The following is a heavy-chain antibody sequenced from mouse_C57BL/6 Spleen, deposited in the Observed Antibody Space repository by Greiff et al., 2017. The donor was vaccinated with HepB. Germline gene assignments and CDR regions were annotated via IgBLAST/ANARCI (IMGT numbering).Heavy chain of an antibody. D-gene: IGHD1-1*01. V-gene: IGHV1-81*01. CDR3: APFITTVVAHFDY. CDR1: GYTFTSYG. J-gene: IGHJ2*01. CDR2: IYPRSGNT. Sequence: VKLQESGAELARPGASVKLSCKASGYTFTSYGISWVKQRTGQGLEWIGEIYPRSGNTYYNEKFKGKATLTADKSSSTAYMELRSLTSEDSAVYFCAPFITTVVAHFDYWGQGTTLTVSS.